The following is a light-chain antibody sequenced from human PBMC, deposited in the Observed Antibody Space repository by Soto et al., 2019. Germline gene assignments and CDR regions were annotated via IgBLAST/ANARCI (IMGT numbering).Light chain of an antibody. J-gene: IGKJ1*01. Sequence: IQMTQSPSTLSGSVGDRATITCLASQTISIWWAWYQPKPGKAPKLLIYNGSTSKSGDPPRFSGSGSGIEFTLTISSLQPDDFATYYCQHYNSYSEAFGQGAKV. V-gene: IGKV1-5*03. CDR3: QHYNSYSEA. CDR1: QTISIW. CDR2: NGS.